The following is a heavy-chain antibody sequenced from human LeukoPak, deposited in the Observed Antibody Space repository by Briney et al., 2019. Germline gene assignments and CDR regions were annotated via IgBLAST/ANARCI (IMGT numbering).Heavy chain of an antibody. CDR2: IYYSGST. D-gene: IGHD5-24*01. CDR1: GGSISSHY. V-gene: IGHV4-59*11. J-gene: IGHJ3*02. CDR3: AREEEMATSPMAFDI. Sequence: SETLSLTCTVSGGSISSHYWSWIRQPPGKGLEWIGYIYYSGSTNYNPSLKSRVTISVDTSKNQFSLKLSSVTAADTAVYYCAREEEMATSPMAFDIWGQGTMVTVSS.